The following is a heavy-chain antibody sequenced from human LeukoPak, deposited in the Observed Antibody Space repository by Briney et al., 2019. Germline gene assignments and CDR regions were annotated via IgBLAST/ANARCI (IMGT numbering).Heavy chain of an antibody. CDR2: ISSSSSYI. J-gene: IGHJ4*02. Sequence: GGSLRLSCAASGFTFSSYSMNWVRQAPGKGLEWVSSISSSSSYIYYADPVKGRFTISRDNAKNSLYLQMNSLRAEDTAVYYCARDTSHVGWGVGNWGQGTLVTVSS. CDR1: GFTFSSYS. V-gene: IGHV3-21*01. D-gene: IGHD3-10*01. CDR3: ARDTSHVGWGVGN.